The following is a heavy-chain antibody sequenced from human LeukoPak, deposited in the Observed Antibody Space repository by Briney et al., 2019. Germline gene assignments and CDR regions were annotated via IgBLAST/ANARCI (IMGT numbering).Heavy chain of an antibody. CDR3: ARSMRIVVVPAAPSIFDY. CDR1: AFIFSNYA. Sequence: GGSLRLSCAASAFIFSNYAMSWVRQAPGKGLEWVSTISGSGGNTYYADSVKGRFTISRDNSKNTLYLQVNSLRAEDTAVYYCARSMRIVVVPAAPSIFDYWGLGALVTVSP. V-gene: IGHV3-23*01. CDR2: ISGSGGNT. J-gene: IGHJ4*02. D-gene: IGHD2-2*01.